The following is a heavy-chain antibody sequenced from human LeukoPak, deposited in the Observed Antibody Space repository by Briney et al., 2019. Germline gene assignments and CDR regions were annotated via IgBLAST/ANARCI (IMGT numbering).Heavy chain of an antibody. CDR3: ARHFRGWLHTRGWFDP. D-gene: IGHD5-24*01. J-gene: IGHJ5*02. CDR1: GFTFSDYY. CDR2: ISSSGSTI. V-gene: IGHV3-11*04. Sequence: GGSLRLSCAASGFTFSDYYMSWIRQAPGKGLEWVSYISSSGSTIYYADSVKGRFTISRDNAKNSLYLQMNSLRAEDTAVYYCARHFRGWLHTRGWFDPWGQGTLVTVSS.